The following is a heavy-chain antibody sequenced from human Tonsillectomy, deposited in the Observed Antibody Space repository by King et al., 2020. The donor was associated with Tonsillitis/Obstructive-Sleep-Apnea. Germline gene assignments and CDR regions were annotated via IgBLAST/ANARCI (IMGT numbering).Heavy chain of an antibody. V-gene: IGHV3-15*01. Sequence: VQLVESGGGLVKPGGSLRLSCAASGFTFTNAWMSWVRQAPGKGLEWVGRIKTDGGTTDYAAPVKGRFTISRDDSKNTLYLQMNSLKTEDTAVYYCATDRITMMLSWGQGTLVTVSS. CDR2: IKTDGGTT. J-gene: IGHJ4*02. CDR3: ATDRITMMLS. CDR1: GFTFTNAW. D-gene: IGHD3-22*01.